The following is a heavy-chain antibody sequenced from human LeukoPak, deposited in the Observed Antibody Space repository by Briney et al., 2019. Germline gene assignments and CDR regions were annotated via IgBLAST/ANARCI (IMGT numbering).Heavy chain of an antibody. CDR1: GFTFSSYS. J-gene: IGHJ6*02. CDR2: ISSSSSTI. Sequence: GGSLRLSCAASGFTFSSYSMNWVRQAPGKGLEWVSYISSSSSTIYYADSVKGRFTISRDNAKNSLYLQMNSLRAEDTAVYYCAREYRLWFGVRASGGMDVWGQGTTVTVPS. V-gene: IGHV3-48*01. CDR3: AREYRLWFGVRASGGMDV. D-gene: IGHD3-10*01.